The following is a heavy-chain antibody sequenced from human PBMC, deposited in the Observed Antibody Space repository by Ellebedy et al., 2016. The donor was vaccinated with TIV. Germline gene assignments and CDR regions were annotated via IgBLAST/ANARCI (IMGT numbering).Heavy chain of an antibody. J-gene: IGHJ4*02. CDR3: ARLVRGYSGYDPYYFDY. V-gene: IGHV4-39*01. CDR2: IYYSGST. D-gene: IGHD5-12*01. CDR1: GGSISSSSYY. Sequence: SETLSLXXTVSGGSISSSSYYWGWIRQPPGKGLEWIGSIYYSGSTYYNPSLKSRVTISVDTSKNQFSLKLSSVTAADTAVYYCARLVRGYSGYDPYYFDYWGQGTLVTVSS.